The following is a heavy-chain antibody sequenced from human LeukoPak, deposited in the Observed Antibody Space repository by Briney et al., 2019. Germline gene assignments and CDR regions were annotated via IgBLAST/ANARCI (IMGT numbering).Heavy chain of an antibody. CDR1: GFTFSSYS. CDR2: ISSSSSYI. V-gene: IGHV3-21*01. J-gene: IGHJ6*03. Sequence: GGSLRLSCAASGFTFSSYSMNWVRQAPGKGLEWVSSISSSSSYIYYADSVKGRFTISRDNAKNSLYLQMNSLRAEDTAVYYCARTIFGVVIFPYYMDVWGKGTTVTVSS. CDR3: ARTIFGVVIFPYYMDV. D-gene: IGHD3-3*01.